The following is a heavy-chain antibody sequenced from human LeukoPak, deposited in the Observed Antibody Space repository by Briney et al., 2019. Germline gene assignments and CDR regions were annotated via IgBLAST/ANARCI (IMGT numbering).Heavy chain of an antibody. CDR3: ARDRYYYGSGSYKGGNWFDP. V-gene: IGHV4-39*07. CDR2: IYYSGST. CDR1: GGSISSGSYY. Sequence: SETLSLTCTVSGGSISSGSYYWGWIRQPPGKGLEWIGSIYYSGSTYYNPSLKSRVTISVDTSKNQFSLKLSSVTAADTAVYYCARDRYYYGSGSYKGGNWFDPWGQGTLVTVSS. J-gene: IGHJ5*02. D-gene: IGHD3-10*01.